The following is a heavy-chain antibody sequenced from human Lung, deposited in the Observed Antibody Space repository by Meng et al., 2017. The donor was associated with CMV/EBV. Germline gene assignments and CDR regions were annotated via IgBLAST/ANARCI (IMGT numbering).Heavy chain of an antibody. J-gene: IGHJ4*02. V-gene: IGHV4-59*01. D-gene: IGHD3-16*01. Sequence: QVQLQESGPGLVKPSETLSVTCTVSGGYIHNYDWGWIRQPPGKGLEWIGQIYSNGNTNYNPSLGSRVTISVDTSKSQFSLHLRSVTTEDTAVYFCARAGHFFDYGDFWGPGILVTVSS. CDR3: ARAGHFFDYGDF. CDR1: GGYIHNYD. CDR2: IYSNGNT.